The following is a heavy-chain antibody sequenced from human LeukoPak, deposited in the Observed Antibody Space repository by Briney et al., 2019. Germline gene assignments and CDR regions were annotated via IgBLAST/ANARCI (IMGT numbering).Heavy chain of an antibody. V-gene: IGHV3-30*02. J-gene: IGHJ5*02. D-gene: IGHD3-10*01. CDR2: IRYDGSNK. Sequence: GGSLRLSCAASGFTFSSYGMHWVRQAPGKGLEWVAFIRYDGSNKYYADSVKGRFTISRDNSKNTLYLQMNSLRADDTAVYYCAKVRVWFGRVDPWGQGTLVTVSS. CDR1: GFTFSSYG. CDR3: AKVRVWFGRVDP.